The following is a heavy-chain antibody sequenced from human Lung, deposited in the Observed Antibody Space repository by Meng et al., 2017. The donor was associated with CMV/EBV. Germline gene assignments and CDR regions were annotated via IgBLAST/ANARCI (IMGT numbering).Heavy chain of an antibody. CDR2: MNPNSGNT. CDR1: GYTLTSYD. CDR3: ARGLWSGIKGWFDP. J-gene: IGHJ5*02. V-gene: IGHV1-8*01. Sequence: AXVXVSXXASGYTLTSYDINWVRQATGQGLEWMGWMNPNSGNTGYAQKFQGRVTMTRNTSISTAYMELSSLRSEDTAVYYCARGLWSGIKGWFDPWGQGTLVXVSS. D-gene: IGHD3-3*01.